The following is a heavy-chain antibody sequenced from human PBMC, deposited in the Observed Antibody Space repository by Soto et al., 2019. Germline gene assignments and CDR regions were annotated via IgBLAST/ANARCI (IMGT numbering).Heavy chain of an antibody. CDR3: SRAHSSGYFY. Sequence: QVQLVQSGAEVKKPGASVKVSCKASGYSFTSYTIACVRQAPGQGLEWLGWISTYKGNTNYAQKLQGRVTMTTDTSMTTAYRELRSLRSDDTVVYYCSRAHSSGYFYWGQGTLVTVSS. CDR1: GYSFTSYT. J-gene: IGHJ4*02. D-gene: IGHD3-22*01. CDR2: ISTYKGNT. V-gene: IGHV1-18*01.